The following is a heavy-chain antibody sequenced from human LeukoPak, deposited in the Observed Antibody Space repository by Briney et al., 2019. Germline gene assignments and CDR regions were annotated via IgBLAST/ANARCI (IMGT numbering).Heavy chain of an antibody. CDR2: IIPIFGTA. J-gene: IGHJ2*01. Sequence: SVKVSCKASGGTFSSYAISWVRQAPGQGLEWMGGIIPIFGTANYAQKFQGRVTITTDESTSTAYMELSSLRSEDTAVYYCARGNSAAAGTWYFDLWGRGTLVTVSS. CDR3: ARGNSAAAGTWYFDL. D-gene: IGHD6-13*01. V-gene: IGHV1-69*05. CDR1: GGTFSSYA.